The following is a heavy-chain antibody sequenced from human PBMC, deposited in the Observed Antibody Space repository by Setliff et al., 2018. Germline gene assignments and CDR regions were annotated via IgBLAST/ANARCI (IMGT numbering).Heavy chain of an antibody. Sequence: SETLSLTCTVSGGSISDYYWSWIRQAPGKGLEWIGYIYYSGSTNYNPSLKSRVTISVDTSKNQFSLKLSSVPAADTAVYYCARDSSSSWYRSGNGEPDAFDIWGQGTMVTVSS. D-gene: IGHD6-13*01. J-gene: IGHJ3*02. CDR2: IYYSGST. V-gene: IGHV4-59*12. CDR1: GGSISDYY. CDR3: ARDSSSSWYRSGNGEPDAFDI.